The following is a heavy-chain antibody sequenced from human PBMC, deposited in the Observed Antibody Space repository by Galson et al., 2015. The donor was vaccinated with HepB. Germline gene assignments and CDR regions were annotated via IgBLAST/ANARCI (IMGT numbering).Heavy chain of an antibody. Sequence: SLRLSCAASGFTFSSYAMHWVRQAPGKGLEWVAVISYDGSNKYYADSVKGRFTISRDNSKNTLYLQMNSLRAEDTAVYYCARGPGIAAAGPGYWGQGTLVTVSS. D-gene: IGHD6-13*01. V-gene: IGHV3-30*04. CDR3: ARGPGIAAAGPGY. J-gene: IGHJ4*02. CDR1: GFTFSSYA. CDR2: ISYDGSNK.